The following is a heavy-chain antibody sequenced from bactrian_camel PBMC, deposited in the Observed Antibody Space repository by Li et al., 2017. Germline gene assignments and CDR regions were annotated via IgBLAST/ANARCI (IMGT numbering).Heavy chain of an antibody. J-gene: IGHJ4*01. D-gene: IGHD4*01. Sequence: QLVESGGGLVQPGGSLRLSCAASGFTFSSYGMSWVRQAPGKGLEWVSSIYTGGGSTYYADSVKGRFAISKDNAKNTLYLQMNSLKPEDTAVYYCAVTSMAERPAQGGPRMAPAVDCATIAIVLPDGYMGQGTQVTVS. CDR1: GFTFSSYG. CDR2: IYTGGGST. V-gene: IGHV3S30*01.